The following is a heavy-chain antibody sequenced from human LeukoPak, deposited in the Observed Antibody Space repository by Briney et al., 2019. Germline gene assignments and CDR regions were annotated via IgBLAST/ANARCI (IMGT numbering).Heavy chain of an antibody. J-gene: IGHJ4*02. CDR2: ISGSGGST. Sequence: GGSLRLSCAASGFTFSSYSMSWVRQAPGKGLEWVSAISGSGGSTYYADSVKGRVTIYRDNYKNTLYLKMNSLRAEDTAVYYCANSRIRWQLDYWGQGTLVTVSS. CDR3: ANSRIRWQLDY. D-gene: IGHD4-23*01. CDR1: GFTFSSYS. V-gene: IGHV3-23*01.